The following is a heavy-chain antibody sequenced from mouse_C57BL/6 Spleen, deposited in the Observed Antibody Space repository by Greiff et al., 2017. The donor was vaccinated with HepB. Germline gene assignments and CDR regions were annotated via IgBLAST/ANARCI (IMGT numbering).Heavy chain of an antibody. J-gene: IGHJ2*01. CDR2: INPGSGGT. V-gene: IGHV1-54*01. CDR3: ARGGSYPFDY. Sequence: QVQLQQSGAELVRPGTSVKVSCKASGYAFTNYLIEWVKQRPGQGLEWIGVINPGSGGTNYNEKFKGKATLPAEKSSSTAYMQLSSLTSEDSAVYFCARGGSYPFDYWGQGTTLTVSS. CDR1: GYAFTNYL. D-gene: IGHD2-12*01.